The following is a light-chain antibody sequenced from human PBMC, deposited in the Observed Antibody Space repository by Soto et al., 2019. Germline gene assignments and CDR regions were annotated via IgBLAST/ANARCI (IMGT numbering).Light chain of an antibody. J-gene: IGLJ2*01. V-gene: IGLV1-51*01. CDR1: SSNIGSNY. CDR3: GTWDSSPSAV. CDR2: DNN. Sequence: QSVLTQPPSVSAAPGQKVTISCSGSSSNIGSNYVSWYQHLPGTAPKLLIYDNNKRPSGIPDRFSGSQSGTSATLGITGLQTGDEADYYCGTWDSSPSAVFGGGTKLTVL.